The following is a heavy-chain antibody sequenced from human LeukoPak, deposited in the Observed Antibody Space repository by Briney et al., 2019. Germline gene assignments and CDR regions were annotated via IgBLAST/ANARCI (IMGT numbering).Heavy chain of an antibody. CDR3: AKDIGPVVVTAYFDY. D-gene: IGHD2-21*02. J-gene: IGHJ4*02. Sequence: GGSLRLSCAASGFTFDDYTMHWVRQAPGKGLEWVSLISWDGGSTYYADSVKGRFTISRDNSKNSLYLQMNSLRAEDTALYYCAKDIGPVVVTAYFDYWGQGTLVTVSS. CDR1: GFTFDDYT. CDR2: ISWDGGST. V-gene: IGHV3-43*01.